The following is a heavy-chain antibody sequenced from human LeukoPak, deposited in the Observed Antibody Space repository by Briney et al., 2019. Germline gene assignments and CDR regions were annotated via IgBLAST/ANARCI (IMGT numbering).Heavy chain of an antibody. J-gene: IGHJ3*02. CDR2: IYYSGST. CDR1: GDSNNDYY. D-gene: IGHD7-27*01. CDR3: ARTAWGSAFDI. V-gene: IGHV4-59*01. Sequence: SETLSLTCTISGDSNNDYYWSWIRQPPGKGLEWIGYIYYSGSTYYNPSLKSRVTISIDTSKKQVSLRLSSVTAADTAVYYCARTAWGSAFDIWGQGTMVTVSS.